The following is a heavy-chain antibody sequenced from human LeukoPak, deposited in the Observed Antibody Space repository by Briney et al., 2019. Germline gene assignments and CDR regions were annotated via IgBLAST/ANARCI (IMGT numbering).Heavy chain of an antibody. J-gene: IGHJ5*02. D-gene: IGHD6-13*01. V-gene: IGHV1-2*02. CDR3: ARGFLGSSWYGS. CDR1: GYTFTSYG. Sequence: ASVKVSCKASGYTFTSYGISWVRQAPGQGLEWMGWINPNSGGTNYAQKFQGRVTMTRDTSISTAYMELSRLRSDDTAVYYCARGFLGSSWYGSWGQGTLVTVSS. CDR2: INPNSGGT.